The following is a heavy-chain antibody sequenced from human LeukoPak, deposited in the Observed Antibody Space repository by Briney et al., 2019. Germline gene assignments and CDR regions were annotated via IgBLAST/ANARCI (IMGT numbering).Heavy chain of an antibody. CDR1: GGTFSRYV. V-gene: IGHV1-2*06. J-gene: IGHJ4*02. Sequence: WASVKVSCKASGGTFSRYVINWVRQAPGQGLEWMGRINPNSGDTNYAQKFQGRVTMTRDTSISTAYMELSRLRSDDTAVYYCARDYCSSTSCLFDYWGQGTLVTVSS. CDR3: ARDYCSSTSCLFDY. D-gene: IGHD2-2*01. CDR2: INPNSGDT.